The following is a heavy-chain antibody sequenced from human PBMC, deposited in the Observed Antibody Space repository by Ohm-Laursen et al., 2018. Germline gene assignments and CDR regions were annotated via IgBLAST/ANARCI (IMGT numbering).Heavy chain of an antibody. D-gene: IGHD3-16*01. V-gene: IGHV3-21*04. J-gene: IGHJ4*02. CDR3: ARDVPGIVALRGGG. CDR1: GSTFSSYA. Sequence: SLRLSCTASGSTFSSYAMSWVRQAPGKGLEWVSSISSSSSYIYYADSVKGRFTISRDKSKNTLYLQMNSLRVEDTAMYFCARDVPGIVALRGGGWGQGTLVTVSS. CDR2: ISSSSSYI.